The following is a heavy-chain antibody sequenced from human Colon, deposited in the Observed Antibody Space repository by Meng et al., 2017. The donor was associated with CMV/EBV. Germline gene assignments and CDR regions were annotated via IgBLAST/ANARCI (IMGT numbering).Heavy chain of an antibody. CDR3: ARHMSTWGEYHAMDV. J-gene: IGHJ6*02. CDR1: GYTFSSHS. D-gene: IGHD3-16*01. V-gene: IGHV5-51*01. Sequence: KVSCKGSGYTFSSHSIGWVRQKPGKGREWMGVIYPGDSDTRYSPSFQGQVTISADKSINTTYLQWSGLEASDTATYYCARHMSTWGEYHAMDVWGQGTTVTVSS. CDR2: IYPGDSDT.